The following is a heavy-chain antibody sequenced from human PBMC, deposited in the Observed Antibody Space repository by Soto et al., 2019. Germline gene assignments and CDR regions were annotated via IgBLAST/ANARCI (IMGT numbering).Heavy chain of an antibody. J-gene: IGHJ3*02. V-gene: IGHV4-30-4*01. D-gene: IGHD3-22*01. CDR1: GGSISSGDYY. CDR3: ARGTYDSSGYVSSFDI. CDR2: IYYSGST. Sequence: QVQLQESGPGLVKPSQTLSLTCTVSGGSISSGDYYWSWIRQPPGKGLEWIGYIYYSGSTYYNPSHKRRVTISVDTSKNQFSLKLSSVTAADTAVYYCARGTYDSSGYVSSFDIWGQGTMVTVSS.